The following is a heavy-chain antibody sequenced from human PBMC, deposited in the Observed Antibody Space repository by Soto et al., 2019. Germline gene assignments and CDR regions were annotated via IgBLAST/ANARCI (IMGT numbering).Heavy chain of an antibody. Sequence: SVKLSWEASGDGFACGYRHSLRQTPGQGLEWMGWLNPTSGDTKYAPKFQGWVTMTTDTSISTASMELTRLTSDDTAIYYCARGDSTDCSTGVCSLFYNPDMEVWGQGTTVTVSS. D-gene: IGHD2-8*01. J-gene: IGHJ6*02. CDR3: ARGDSTDCSTGVCSLFYNPDMEV. CDR2: LNPTSGDT. CDR1: GDGFACGY. V-gene: IGHV1-2*04.